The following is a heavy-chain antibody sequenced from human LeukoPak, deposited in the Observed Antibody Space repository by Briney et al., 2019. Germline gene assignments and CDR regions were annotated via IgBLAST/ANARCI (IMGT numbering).Heavy chain of an antibody. CDR3: ARDPPYDSGVGDYYYYCMDV. CDR2: IITIFGIA. V-gene: IGHV1-69*04. D-gene: IGHD3-3*01. CDR1: GGTFSSYA. Sequence: SVKVSCKASGGTFSSYAISSVRQAPRQRLERMGRIITIFGIANNAQKFQGRVTITADKSTSTAYMELSSLRSEDTAVYYCARDPPYDSGVGDYYYYCMDVWSQGTTVTV. J-gene: IGHJ6*02.